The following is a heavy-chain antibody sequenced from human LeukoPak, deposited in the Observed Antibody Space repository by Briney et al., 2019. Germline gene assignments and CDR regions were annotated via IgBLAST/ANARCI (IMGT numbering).Heavy chain of an antibody. CDR3: ARPISSQGYFGVVID. CDR1: GYSISRASY. V-gene: IGHV4-38-2*01. Sequence: SETLSLTCAVSGYSISRASYWGWIRQPPGNGLEWIRNIYHSGSPYYNPSHKSRVTISVDTSKNQFSLKLSSVTAADTAVYYCARPISSQGYFGVVIDWGQGTLVTVSS. CDR2: IYHSGSP. J-gene: IGHJ4*02. D-gene: IGHD3-3*01.